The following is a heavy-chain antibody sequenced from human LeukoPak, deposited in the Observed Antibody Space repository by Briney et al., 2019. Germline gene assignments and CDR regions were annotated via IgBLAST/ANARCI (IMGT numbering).Heavy chain of an antibody. V-gene: IGHV4-30-4*01. D-gene: IGHD3-22*01. CDR2: IYYSGST. J-gene: IGHJ4*02. Sequence: NPSETLSLTCTVSGGSNSSVDYYWSWIRQPPGKGQDWIGYIYYSGSTYYNPSLKSRVTISVDTSKNQFPLKLSSVTAADTAVYYCARVGDDSSGFDYWGQGTLVTVSS. CDR1: GGSNSSVDYY. CDR3: ARVGDDSSGFDY.